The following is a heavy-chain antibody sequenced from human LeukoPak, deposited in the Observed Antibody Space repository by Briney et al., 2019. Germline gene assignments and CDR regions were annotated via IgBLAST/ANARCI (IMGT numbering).Heavy chain of an antibody. CDR3: ARAHSSSWYDYYYYMDV. V-gene: IGHV1-18*01. D-gene: IGHD6-13*01. CDR1: GYTFTSYG. Sequence: ASVKVSFKASGYTFTSYGISWVRQAPGQGLEWMGWISAYNGNTNYAQKLQGRVTMTTDTSTSTAYMELRSLRSDDTAVYYCARAHSSSWYDYYYYMDVWGKGTTVTISS. CDR2: ISAYNGNT. J-gene: IGHJ6*03.